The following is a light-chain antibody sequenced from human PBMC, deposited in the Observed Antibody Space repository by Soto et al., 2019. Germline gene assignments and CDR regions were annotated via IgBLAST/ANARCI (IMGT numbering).Light chain of an antibody. CDR3: QQYSIYPYT. CDR2: DAS. J-gene: IGKJ2*01. V-gene: IGKV1-5*01. CDR1: QTISNW. Sequence: DIQMTQSPSALSASVGVRVTITCRASQTISNWLAWYQQKPGKAPKLLIYDASSLQSGVPPRFSGSGFGTDFSLTISSLQPGDFATYYCQQYSIYPYTFGQGTKVDIK.